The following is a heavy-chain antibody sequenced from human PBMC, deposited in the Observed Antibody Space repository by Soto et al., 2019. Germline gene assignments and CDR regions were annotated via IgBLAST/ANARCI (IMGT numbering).Heavy chain of an antibody. CDR2: IYYSGST. CDR3: ARLYSSGWYDFDY. J-gene: IGHJ4*02. V-gene: IGHV4-61*01. CDR1: GGSVSSGSYY. Sequence: SETLSLTCTVSGGSVSSGSYYWSWIRQPPGKGLEWIGYIYYSGSTNYNPSLKSRVTISVDTSKNQFSLKLSSVTAADTAVYYCARLYSSGWYDFDYWGQGPLVTVSS. D-gene: IGHD6-19*01.